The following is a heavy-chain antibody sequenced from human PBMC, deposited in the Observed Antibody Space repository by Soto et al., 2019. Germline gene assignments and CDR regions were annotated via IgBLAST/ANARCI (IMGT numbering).Heavy chain of an antibody. CDR1: GGSISSYY. V-gene: IGHV4-4*07. D-gene: IGHD3-16*01. CDR3: ARDGSDSYALDV. CDR2: IYNGGNT. Sequence: SETLSLTCTVSGGSISSYYWSWIRQSAGKGLEWIGRIYNGGNTQYNPSLKSRVTMSADPSKNQFSLRLNSVTAADTAVYYCARDGSDSYALDVWGQGTTVTVSS. J-gene: IGHJ6*02.